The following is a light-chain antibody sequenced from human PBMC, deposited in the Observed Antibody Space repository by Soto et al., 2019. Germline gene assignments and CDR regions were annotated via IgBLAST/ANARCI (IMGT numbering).Light chain of an antibody. CDR2: EVT. V-gene: IGLV2-8*01. J-gene: IGLJ3*02. Sequence: QSALTQPPSASGSPGQSVTICCTGASSDVGAYNYVSWYQQHAGKAPKLVIYEVTKRPSGVPDRFSGSKSANTASLTVSGLQAEDEADYYCSSFASSNTWVFGGGTKLTVL. CDR3: SSFASSNTWV. CDR1: SSDVGAYNY.